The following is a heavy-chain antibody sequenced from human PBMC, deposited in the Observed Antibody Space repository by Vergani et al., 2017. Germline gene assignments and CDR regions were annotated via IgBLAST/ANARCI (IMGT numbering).Heavy chain of an antibody. V-gene: IGHV1-69-2*01. D-gene: IGHD3-10*01. J-gene: IGHJ6*02. CDR2: VDPEDGET. CDR1: GYTFTDYY. Sequence: EVQLVQSGAEVKKPGATVKISCKVSGYTFTDYYMHWVQQAPGKGLEWMGLVDPEDGETIYAEKFQGRVTITADTSTDTAYMELSSLRSEDTAVYYCATTHPREGVPLNYYGRDVWGQGTTVTVSS. CDR3: ATTHPREGVPLNYYGRDV.